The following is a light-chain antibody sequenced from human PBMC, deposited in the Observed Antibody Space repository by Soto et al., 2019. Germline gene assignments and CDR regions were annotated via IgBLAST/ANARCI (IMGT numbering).Light chain of an antibody. J-gene: IGKJ5*01. CDR1: QSVSSD. V-gene: IGKV3-15*01. CDR2: DAS. Sequence: EIMLTQSPAALSLSPGERATLSCRASQSVSSDLVWYQQKPAQAPSLLLYDASSRVTGIPPRFSGSGSGTEFTLTISSLQSEDFAVSYCQQYNNWHPITFGQGTRLEIK. CDR3: QQYNNWHPIT.